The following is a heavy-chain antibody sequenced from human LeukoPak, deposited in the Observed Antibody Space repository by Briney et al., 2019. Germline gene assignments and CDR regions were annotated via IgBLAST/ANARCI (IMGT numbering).Heavy chain of an antibody. Sequence: MPSETLSLTCTVSGDSISSNWWTFIRQPPGKGLEWIGYIYHSGSAKYNPSLKSRVTISVDTSKNQFSLKLTSVTAADTAVYYCPSQVAYSSGWGIDFWGQGTLLTFSS. CDR1: GDSISSNW. D-gene: IGHD6-19*01. J-gene: IGHJ4*02. V-gene: IGHV4-59*08. CDR3: PSQVAYSSGWGIDF. CDR2: IYHSGSA.